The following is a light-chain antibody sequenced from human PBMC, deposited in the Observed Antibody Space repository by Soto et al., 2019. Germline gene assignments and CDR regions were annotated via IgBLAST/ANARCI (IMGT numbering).Light chain of an antibody. CDR2: LNSDGSH. CDR3: QTWGTGIPWV. Sequence: QSVLTQSPSASASLGASVKLTCTLSSGHSSYAIAWHQQQPEKGPRYLMKLNSDGSHSKGDGIPDRFSGSSSGAERYLTISRLPSEDEAAYYCQTWGTGIPWVFGGGTKLTVL. V-gene: IGLV4-69*01. J-gene: IGLJ3*02. CDR1: SGHSSYA.